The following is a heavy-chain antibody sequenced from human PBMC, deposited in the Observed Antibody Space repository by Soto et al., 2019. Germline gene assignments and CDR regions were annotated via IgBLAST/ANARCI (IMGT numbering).Heavy chain of an antibody. J-gene: IGHJ4*02. V-gene: IGHV4-34*01. CDR2: INHRGST. Sequence: PSETLSLTCAVYGGSFSGYYWSWIRQPPGKGLEGIWEINHRGSTNYNPSLKSRVTISVDTSKNQFSLKLSSVTAADTAVYYCARGTGVWRGYFRAPAFDYWAQGTLVTVS. D-gene: IGHD3-3*01. CDR1: GGSFSGYY. CDR3: ARGTGVWRGYFRAPAFDY.